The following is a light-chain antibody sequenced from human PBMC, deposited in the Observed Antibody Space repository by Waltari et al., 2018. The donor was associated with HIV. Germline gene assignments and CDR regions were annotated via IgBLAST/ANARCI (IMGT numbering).Light chain of an antibody. Sequence: DIQMTQFPSFVSASVGDRVTITCRASQLINSWLTWYQQKPGKAPELLIYATSSLQSGVPSRFSSSGSGTNFTLTINSLQTEDFATYFCQQANSFPWTFGQGTKLELK. CDR3: QQANSFPWT. CDR2: ATS. V-gene: IGKV1-12*01. J-gene: IGKJ1*01. CDR1: QLINSW.